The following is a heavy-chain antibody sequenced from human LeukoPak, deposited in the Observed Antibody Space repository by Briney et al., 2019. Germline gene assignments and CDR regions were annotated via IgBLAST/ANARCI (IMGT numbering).Heavy chain of an antibody. Sequence: GASVKVSCRASGYTFTSYGISWVRQAPGQGLEWMGWISAYNGNTNYAQKLQGRVTMTTDTSTSTAYMELRSLRSDDTAVYYCARAPSSGRSLYYFDYWGQGTLVTVSS. CDR1: GYTFTSYG. CDR3: ARAPSSGRSLYYFDY. CDR2: ISAYNGNT. D-gene: IGHD6-19*01. V-gene: IGHV1-18*04. J-gene: IGHJ4*02.